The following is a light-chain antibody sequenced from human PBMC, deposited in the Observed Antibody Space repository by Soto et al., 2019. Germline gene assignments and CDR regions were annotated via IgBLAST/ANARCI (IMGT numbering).Light chain of an antibody. CDR1: QSIDTA. V-gene: IGKV1-5*03. CDR2: RAS. J-gene: IGKJ2*01. Sequence: DIQMTQSPSTLSASVGDRVIITCRASQSIDTALAWYQQKPGKAPNLLIYRASNLESGVPSRFSGSGSGTEFTLAISRLQPDDFATYYCQQYGRFLTFGQGTKLELK. CDR3: QQYGRFLT.